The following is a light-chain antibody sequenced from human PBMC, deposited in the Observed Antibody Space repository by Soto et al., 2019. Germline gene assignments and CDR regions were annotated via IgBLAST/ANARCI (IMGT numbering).Light chain of an antibody. V-gene: IGKV3-20*01. J-gene: IGKJ2*01. CDR1: QSVSSTY. CDR2: AAS. CDR3: QQYDTSLPMYT. Sequence: EIVLTQSPGTLSLSPGERATLSCRASQSVSSTYLAWYQQKPGQAPRLVIYAASNRATGIPDRFSGSASGADITLTISRLEPEDFAIYYCQQYDTSLPMYTFGQGTKLEIK.